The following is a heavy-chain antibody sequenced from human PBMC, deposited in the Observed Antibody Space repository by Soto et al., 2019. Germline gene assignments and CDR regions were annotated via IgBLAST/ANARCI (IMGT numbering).Heavy chain of an antibody. V-gene: IGHV3-30*18. CDR3: AKDQASGQGSFDA. Sequence: VGSLRLSCAASGFTFNIYGMHWVRQAPDKGLEWVALISYDGSNQYYADSVKGRFTISRDNSKNTLFLQMNSLRADDTAVYYCAKDQASGQGSFDAWGQGTLVTVAS. CDR1: GFTFNIYG. CDR2: ISYDGSNQ. J-gene: IGHJ4*02.